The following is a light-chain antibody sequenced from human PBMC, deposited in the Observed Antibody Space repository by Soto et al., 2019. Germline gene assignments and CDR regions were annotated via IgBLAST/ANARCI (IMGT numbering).Light chain of an antibody. CDR2: AAS. CDR1: QGLGTN. J-gene: IGKJ4*01. V-gene: IGKV3-15*01. Sequence: TVMTQSPATLSVSPGERATLSCRASQGLGTNLAWYQPRPGQAPRLLIYAASTRATGVPARFSGSGSETEFTLTITTLQSEDLAVYYCQQYNHWPLYLGVGTKVDIK. CDR3: QQYNHWPLY.